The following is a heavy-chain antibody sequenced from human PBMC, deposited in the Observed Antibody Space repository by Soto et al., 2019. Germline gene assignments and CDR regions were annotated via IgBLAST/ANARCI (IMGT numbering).Heavy chain of an antibody. CDR1: GFTFSNYN. Sequence: GGSLRLSCAGSGFTFSNYNMKWVRQAPGRGLEWVSSISSSRRFIYYADSVKGRFTISRDTAKNSLSLQMNSLRAEDTAVYYCATGSDALDIWGQGTMVTVSS. CDR2: ISSSRRFI. J-gene: IGHJ3*02. D-gene: IGHD1-1*01. CDR3: ATGSDALDI. V-gene: IGHV3-21*01.